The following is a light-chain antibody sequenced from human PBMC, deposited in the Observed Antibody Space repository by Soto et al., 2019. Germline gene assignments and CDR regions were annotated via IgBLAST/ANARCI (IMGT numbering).Light chain of an antibody. CDR3: QQRSNWPST. V-gene: IGKV3-11*01. Sequence: EIVLTQSPATLSLSPGERATLSCRASQSVSSYLAWYQQKPGQAPRLPIYDASNRATGIPARFSGSGSGTDFTLTITSLEPEDLAVYYCQQRSNWPSTFGGGTKVEIK. CDR2: DAS. J-gene: IGKJ4*01. CDR1: QSVSSY.